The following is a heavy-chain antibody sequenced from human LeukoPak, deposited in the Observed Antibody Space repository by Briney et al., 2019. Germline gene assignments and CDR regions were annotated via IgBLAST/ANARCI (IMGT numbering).Heavy chain of an antibody. V-gene: IGHV3-74*01. J-gene: IGHJ1*01. D-gene: IGHD3-22*01. CDR2: IKSDGST. Sequence: GGSLRLSCAASGFTFSSYWMHWVRQIPGKGLVWVSRIKSDGSTNYTDSVKGRFTISRDNAKNTLSLQMNSLRAEDTGVYYCARAPSEIGGYYPEYYRHWGQGTLVTVSS. CDR1: GFTFSSYW. CDR3: ARAPSEIGGYYPEYYRH.